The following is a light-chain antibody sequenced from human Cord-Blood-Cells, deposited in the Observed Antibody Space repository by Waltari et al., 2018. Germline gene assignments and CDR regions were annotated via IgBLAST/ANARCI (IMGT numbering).Light chain of an antibody. Sequence: EIVLTQSPATLSLSPGDRATLSCRASQSVSSYLACYQQKPGQAPRLLIYDASNRATGIPARFSGSGSGTDFTLTISSLEPEDCAVYYCQQRSNWYTFGQGTKLEIK. J-gene: IGKJ2*01. CDR1: QSVSSY. CDR3: QQRSNWYT. V-gene: IGKV3-11*01. CDR2: DAS.